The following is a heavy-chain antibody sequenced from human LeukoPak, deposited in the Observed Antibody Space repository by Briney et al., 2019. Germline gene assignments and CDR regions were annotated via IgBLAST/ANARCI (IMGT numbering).Heavy chain of an antibody. V-gene: IGHV3-30*02. CDR2: IRYDGSNK. CDR1: GFTFGSHS. Sequence: GGSLRLSCVASGFTFGSHSMTWVRQAPGKGLEWVAFIRYDGSNKYYADSVKGRFTISRDNSKNTLYLQMNSLRAEDTAVYYCAKDVLFDPWGQGTLVTVSS. J-gene: IGHJ5*02. CDR3: AKDVLFDP.